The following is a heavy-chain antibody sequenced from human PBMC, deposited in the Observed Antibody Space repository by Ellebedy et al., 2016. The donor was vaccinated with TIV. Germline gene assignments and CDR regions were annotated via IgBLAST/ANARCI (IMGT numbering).Heavy chain of an antibody. D-gene: IGHD4-23*01. V-gene: IGHV2-5*02. CDR2: IYWDDDD. CDR3: ANRWAAWDY. J-gene: IGHJ4*02. Sequence: SGPTLVKPTQTLTLTCTFSGFSLSTSGVGVGWFRQPPGKALEWLALIYWDDDDRYMPSLKNRLTITKDTSKNQVVLTMTTVDPVDTATYYCANRWAAWDYWGQGILVTVSS. CDR1: GFSLSTSGVG.